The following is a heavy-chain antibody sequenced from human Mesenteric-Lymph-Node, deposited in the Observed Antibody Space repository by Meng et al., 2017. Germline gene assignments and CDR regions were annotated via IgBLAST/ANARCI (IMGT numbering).Heavy chain of an antibody. D-gene: IGHD1-14*01. CDR2: IYYSGNT. CDR3: ARAEYYNWFDP. Sequence: QVQVQASAPGLVKPSQTLSLTCTVSGGSMSSGDYFWNWIRQPPGKGLEWIGYIYYSGNTYYNPSLKSRVTISIDTSKNQFSLKLSSVTAADTAVYYCARAEYYNWFDPWGQGTLVTVSS. V-gene: IGHV4-30-4*01. CDR1: GGSMSSGDYF. J-gene: IGHJ5*02.